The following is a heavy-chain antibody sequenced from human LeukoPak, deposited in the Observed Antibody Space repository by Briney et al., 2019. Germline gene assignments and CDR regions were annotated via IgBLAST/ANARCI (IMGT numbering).Heavy chain of an antibody. V-gene: IGHV2-70*11. CDR2: IDWDDDK. CDR3: ARMIYYYDSSGYPAGFDY. Sequence: ESGPTLVNPTQTLTLTCTFSGFSLSTSGMCVSWIRQPPGEALEWLARIDWDDDKYYSTSLKTRLTISKDTFKNQVVLTMTNMDPVDTATYYCARMIYYYDSSGYPAGFDYWGQGTLVTVSS. D-gene: IGHD3-22*01. J-gene: IGHJ4*02. CDR1: GFSLSTSGMC.